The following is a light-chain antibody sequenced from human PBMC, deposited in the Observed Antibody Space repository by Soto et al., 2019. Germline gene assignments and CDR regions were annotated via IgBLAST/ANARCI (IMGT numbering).Light chain of an antibody. CDR1: QDISNY. CDR2: DAS. CDR3: QQYDNLPIT. Sequence: DIQMTQSPSSLSASVGDRVTITCQASQDISNYLNWYQQKPGKAPKLLIYDASNLETGVPSRFSGRGSGTDFPFAISSLQPEDIATYYCQQYDNLPITFGGGTKVEIK. J-gene: IGKJ4*01. V-gene: IGKV1-33*01.